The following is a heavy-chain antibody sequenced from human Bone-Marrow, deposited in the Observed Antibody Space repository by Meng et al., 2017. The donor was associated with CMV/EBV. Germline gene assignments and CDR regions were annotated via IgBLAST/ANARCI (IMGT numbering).Heavy chain of an antibody. Sequence: SVMVSCKASGYTFTSYGISWVRQAPGQGLEWMGWINPNSGGTNYAQKFQGRVTMTRDTSISTAYMELSRLRSDDTAVYYCARDRWVGRIAAPADVWGQGTTVTVSS. V-gene: IGHV1-2*02. J-gene: IGHJ6*01. D-gene: IGHD6-13*01. CDR2: INPNSGGT. CDR1: GYTFTSYG. CDR3: ARDRWVGRIAAPADV.